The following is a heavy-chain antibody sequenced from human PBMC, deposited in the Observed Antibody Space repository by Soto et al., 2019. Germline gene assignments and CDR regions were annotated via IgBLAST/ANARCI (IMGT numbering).Heavy chain of an antibody. J-gene: IGHJ4*02. V-gene: IGHV3-30*18. D-gene: IGHD3-22*01. CDR1: GFTFSSYG. CDR2: ISYDGSNK. Sequence: GGSLRLSCAASGFTFSSYGMRWVRQAPGKGLEWVAVISYDGSNKYYADSVKGRFTISRDNSKNTLYLQMNSLRAEDTAVYYGAKEQIGTWLPDYWGQGTLVTVSS. CDR3: AKEQIGTWLPDY.